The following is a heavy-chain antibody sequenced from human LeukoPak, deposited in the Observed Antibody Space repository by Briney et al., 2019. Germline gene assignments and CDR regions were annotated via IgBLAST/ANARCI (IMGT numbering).Heavy chain of an antibody. D-gene: IGHD2-15*01. Sequence: GGSLRLSCAASGFTFSDYYMSWIRQAPGKGPEWVSYISSSSSYTNYADSVKGRFTISRDNAKNSLYLQMNSLRAEDTAVYYCASGSGGWFDPWGQGTLVTVSS. CDR1: GFTFSDYY. CDR3: ASGSGGWFDP. V-gene: IGHV3-11*06. CDR2: ISSSSSYT. J-gene: IGHJ5*02.